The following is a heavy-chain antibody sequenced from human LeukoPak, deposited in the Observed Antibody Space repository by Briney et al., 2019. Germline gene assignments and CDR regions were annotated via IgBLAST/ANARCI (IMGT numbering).Heavy chain of an antibody. CDR3: ARASYYYDSSGYLIDY. CDR2: ISYDGSNK. V-gene: IGHV3-30-3*01. D-gene: IGHD3-22*01. Sequence: GGSLRFSCAASGFTFSSYAMHWVRQAPGKGLEWVAVISYDGSNKYYADSVKGRFTISRDNSKNTLYLQMNSLRAEDTAVYYCARASYYYDSSGYLIDYWGQGTLVTVSS. J-gene: IGHJ4*02. CDR1: GFTFSSYA.